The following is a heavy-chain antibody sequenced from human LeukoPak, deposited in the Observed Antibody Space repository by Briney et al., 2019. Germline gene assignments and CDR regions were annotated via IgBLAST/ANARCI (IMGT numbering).Heavy chain of an antibody. V-gene: IGHV1-2*02. CDR3: ARDLPNEYSSGWYREGNAFDI. D-gene: IGHD6-19*01. Sequence: ASVTVSCKASGYTFTGYYMHWVRQAPGQGLEWMGWINPSSGGTNYAQKFQGRVTMTRDTSISTAYMELSRLRSDDTAVYYCARDLPNEYSSGWYREGNAFDIWGQGTMVTVSS. CDR2: INPSSGGT. CDR1: GYTFTGYY. J-gene: IGHJ3*02.